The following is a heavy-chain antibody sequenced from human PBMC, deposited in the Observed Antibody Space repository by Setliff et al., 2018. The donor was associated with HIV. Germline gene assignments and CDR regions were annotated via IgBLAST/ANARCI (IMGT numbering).Heavy chain of an antibody. CDR3: ARDPSLDDSNPFDI. CDR2: INPDNGVT. Sequence: ASVKVSCKASGYSFTGYYIHWVRQAPGQGLEWMGWINPDNGVTYYRQTFQGRVTMTRDTSIDTAYMDLSSLRSDDTALYYCARDPSLDDSNPFDIWGRGTMVTVSS. J-gene: IGHJ3*02. V-gene: IGHV1-2*02. D-gene: IGHD3-22*01. CDR1: GYSFTGYY.